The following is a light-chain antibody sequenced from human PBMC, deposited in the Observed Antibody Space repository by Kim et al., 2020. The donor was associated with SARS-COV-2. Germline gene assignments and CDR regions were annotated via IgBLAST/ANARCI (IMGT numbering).Light chain of an antibody. J-gene: IGKJ5*01. CDR3: QQYAISPIT. Sequence: SPGERATLSCRASQSVSKNYLAWYQQRPAQAPRLLIHGASNRATGIPDRFSGTGSGTDFTLTISRLEPEDFAVYYCQQYAISPITFGQGTRLEIK. CDR1: QSVSKNY. CDR2: GAS. V-gene: IGKV3-20*01.